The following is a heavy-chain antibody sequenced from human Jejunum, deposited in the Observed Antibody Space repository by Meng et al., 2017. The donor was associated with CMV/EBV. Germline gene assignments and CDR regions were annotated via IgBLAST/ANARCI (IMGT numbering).Heavy chain of an antibody. V-gene: IGHV3-7*01. CDR1: GFTFSDHW. CDR3: ARDMGWYTFDS. D-gene: IGHD6-19*01. Sequence: ASGFTFSDHWMGWVRQAPGKGLEWVADIRNDGGEIYYVDSVKGRFTISRDNAKNSLHLQMNSLRADDTAVYYCARDMGWYTFDSWGQGTLVTVSS. J-gene: IGHJ4*02. CDR2: IRNDGGEI.